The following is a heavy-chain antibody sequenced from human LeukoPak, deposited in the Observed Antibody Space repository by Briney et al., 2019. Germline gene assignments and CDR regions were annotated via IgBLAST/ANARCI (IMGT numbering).Heavy chain of an antibody. V-gene: IGHV1-69*13. CDR2: IIPIFGTA. CDR3: ATRGQEAAAGTVYYYYYYGMDV. CDR1: GGTFSSYA. D-gene: IGHD6-13*01. Sequence: SVKVSCKASGGTFSSYAISWVRQAPGQGLEWMGGIIPIFGTANYAQKFQGRVTITADESTSTAYMELSSLRSEDTAVYYCATRGQEAAAGTVYYYYYYGMDVWGQGTTVTVSS. J-gene: IGHJ6*02.